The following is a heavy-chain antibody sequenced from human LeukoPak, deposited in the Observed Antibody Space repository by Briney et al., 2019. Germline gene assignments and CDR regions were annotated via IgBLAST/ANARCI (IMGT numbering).Heavy chain of an antibody. Sequence: SSETLSLTCTVSGGSISSYYWSWIRQPPGKGLEWIGYIYYSGSTNYNPSLKSRVTISVDTSKNQFSLKLSSVTAADTAVYYCARDKIVVEPAATHYYYYYGMDVWGQGTTVTVSS. CDR1: GGSISSYY. D-gene: IGHD2-2*01. CDR2: IYYSGST. J-gene: IGHJ6*02. CDR3: ARDKIVVEPAATHYYYYYGMDV. V-gene: IGHV4-59*01.